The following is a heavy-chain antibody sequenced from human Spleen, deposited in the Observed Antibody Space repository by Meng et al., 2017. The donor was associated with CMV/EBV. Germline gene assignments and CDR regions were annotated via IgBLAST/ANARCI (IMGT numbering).Heavy chain of an antibody. Sequence: GESLKISCAASGLTFSSYWMHWVRQAPGKGLVWVSRINSDETSTNYADSVRGRFTIARDNAKNTLYLQMNSLRAEDTAVYYCASESGSYWGVDYWGQGTLVTVSS. V-gene: IGHV3-74*01. CDR2: INSDETST. CDR3: ASESGSYWGVDY. CDR1: GLTFSSYW. D-gene: IGHD1-26*01. J-gene: IGHJ4*02.